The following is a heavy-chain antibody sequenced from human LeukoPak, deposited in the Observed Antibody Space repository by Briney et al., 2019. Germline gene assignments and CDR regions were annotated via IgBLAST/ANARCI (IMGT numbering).Heavy chain of an antibody. V-gene: IGHV2-5*02. CDR3: AHNSLDTSLDS. J-gene: IGHJ4*02. CDR2: IDWDDDK. Sequence: GPTLVKPTQTLTLTFTFSGFSLSTSAVGVGWIRHPPGKALGWLALIDWDDDKSYIPSMKSRLTITKDTSKNQVVLTMTNMDPVDTATYFCAHNSLDTSLDSWGQGNLVTVSS. D-gene: IGHD5-18*01. CDR1: GFSLSTSAVG.